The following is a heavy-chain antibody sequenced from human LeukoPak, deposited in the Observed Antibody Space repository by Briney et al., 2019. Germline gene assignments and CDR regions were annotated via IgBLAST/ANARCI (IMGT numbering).Heavy chain of an antibody. CDR3: TTVSVVVVPAAGGYFDY. Sequence: TGGSLRPSCAASGFTFSDYYMSWIRQAPGKGLEWVSYISSSGSTIYYADSVKGRFTISRDNAKNSLYLQMNSLRAEDTAVYYCTTVSVVVVPAAGGYFDYWGQGTLVTVSS. CDR1: GFTFSDYY. D-gene: IGHD2-2*01. J-gene: IGHJ4*02. V-gene: IGHV3-11*01. CDR2: ISSSGSTI.